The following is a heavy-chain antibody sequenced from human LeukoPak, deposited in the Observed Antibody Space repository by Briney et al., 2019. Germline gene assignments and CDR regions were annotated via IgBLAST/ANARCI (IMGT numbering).Heavy chain of an antibody. V-gene: IGHV3-20*04. J-gene: IGHJ4*02. Sequence: GGSLRLSCAASGFXFEDYDISWVRQAPGKGLEWVSSINWNGDSIGYVDSVKGRFTISRDNAKDSLYLQMNNLRAEDTALYYCARDLPQIEYWGQGTLVTVSS. D-gene: IGHD3-22*01. CDR1: GFXFEDYD. CDR2: INWNGDSI. CDR3: ARDLPQIEY.